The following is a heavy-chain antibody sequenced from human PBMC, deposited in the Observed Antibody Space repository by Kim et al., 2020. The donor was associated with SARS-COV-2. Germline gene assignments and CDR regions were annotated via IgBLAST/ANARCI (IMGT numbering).Heavy chain of an antibody. D-gene: IGHD6-6*01. V-gene: IGHV3-53*04. Sequence: YYADSGKGRFTISRHYSKNTLYLQMNSLRVEDTAVYYCAKGGEYGSHFDYWGQGALVTVSS. J-gene: IGHJ4*02. CDR3: AKGGEYGSHFDY.